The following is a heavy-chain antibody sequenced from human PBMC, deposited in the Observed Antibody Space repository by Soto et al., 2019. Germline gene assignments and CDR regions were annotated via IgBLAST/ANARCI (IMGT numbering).Heavy chain of an antibody. CDR3: ATTKVGLYGSGSYSLDY. V-gene: IGHV1-24*01. J-gene: IGHJ4*02. Sequence: ASVKVSCKVSGYTLTELSMHWVRQAPGKGLEWMGGFDPEDGETIYAQKFQGRVTTTEDTSTDTAYMELSSLRSEDTAVYYCATTKVGLYGSGSYSLDYSGQGTLVTVSS. D-gene: IGHD3-10*01. CDR2: FDPEDGET. CDR1: GYTLTELS.